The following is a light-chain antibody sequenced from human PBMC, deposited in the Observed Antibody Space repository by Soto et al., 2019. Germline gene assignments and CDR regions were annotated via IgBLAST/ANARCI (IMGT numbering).Light chain of an antibody. V-gene: IGKV3-11*01. CDR2: DAS. CDR1: QAVYRY. Sequence: EIVLTQSPATLSLSLGERATISCRASQAVYRYLAWYQQKPGQAPRLLIYDASNRATGVPARFSGSGSGTDFTLTISSLEPEDFAVYYCQQRSDWPLTFGGGTKVDIK. CDR3: QQRSDWPLT. J-gene: IGKJ4*01.